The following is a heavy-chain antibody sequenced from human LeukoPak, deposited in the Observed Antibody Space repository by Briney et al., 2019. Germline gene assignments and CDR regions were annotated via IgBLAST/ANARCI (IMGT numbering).Heavy chain of an antibody. CDR1: GYTFTSYD. CDR3: ARGDYGDYGTVY. Sequence: ASVKVSCKASGYTFTSYDINWVRQATGRGLEWMGWMNPNSGNTGYAQKFQGRVTMTRNTSISTAYMELSSLRSEDTAVYYCARGDYGDYGTVYWGQGTLVTVSS. J-gene: IGHJ4*02. V-gene: IGHV1-8*01. D-gene: IGHD4-17*01. CDR2: MNPNSGNT.